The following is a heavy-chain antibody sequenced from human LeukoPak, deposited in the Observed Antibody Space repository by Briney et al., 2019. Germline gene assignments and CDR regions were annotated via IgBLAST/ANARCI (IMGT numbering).Heavy chain of an antibody. CDR1: GFTFSNYA. V-gene: IGHV3-30-3*01. CDR3: ARDDQVVVITKCADY. Sequence: GGSLRLSCAASGFTFSNYAMHWVRQAPGKGLEWVAIISYDGSNKYYADSVKGRFTISRDNSENTLYLQMNSLRAEDTAVYYCARDDQVVVITKCADYWGQGTLVTVSS. J-gene: IGHJ4*02. CDR2: ISYDGSNK. D-gene: IGHD3-22*01.